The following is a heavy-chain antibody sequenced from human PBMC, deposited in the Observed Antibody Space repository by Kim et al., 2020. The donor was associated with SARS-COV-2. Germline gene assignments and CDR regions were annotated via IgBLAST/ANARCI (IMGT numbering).Heavy chain of an antibody. V-gene: IGHV4-34*01. Sequence: SETLSLTCAVYGGSFSGYYWSWIRQPPGKGLEWIGEINHSGSTNYNPSLKSRVTISVDTSKNQISLKLSSVTAADTAVYYCARGKATNRSGYCSGGSCYGFAYWGHGTLVTVSS. CDR1: GGSFSGYY. CDR2: INHSGST. D-gene: IGHD2-15*01. CDR3: ARGKATNRSGYCSGGSCYGFAY. J-gene: IGHJ4*01.